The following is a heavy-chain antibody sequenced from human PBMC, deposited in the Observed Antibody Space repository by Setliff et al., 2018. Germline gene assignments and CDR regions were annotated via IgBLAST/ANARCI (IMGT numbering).Heavy chain of an antibody. J-gene: IGHJ6*03. CDR2: TIPNFGTT. Sequence: GASVKVSCKASGGTFSSYGISWVRQAPGQGLEWLGGTIPNFGTTNYAQEFQGRVTIITDESTSTAYMELSSLRSEDTAVYYCAREGVDTRSSTDYRYYMDLWGKGTTVTVSS. V-gene: IGHV1-69*05. CDR3: AREGVDTRSSTDYRYYMDL. D-gene: IGHD5-18*01. CDR1: GGTFSSYG.